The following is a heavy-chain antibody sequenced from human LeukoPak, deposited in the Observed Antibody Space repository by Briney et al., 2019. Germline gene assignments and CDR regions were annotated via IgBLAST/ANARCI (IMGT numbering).Heavy chain of an antibody. D-gene: IGHD3-10*01. V-gene: IGHV4-4*07. J-gene: IGHJ6*03. Sequence: PSETLSLTCTVSGGSISSYYWSWIRQPAGKGLEWIGRIYTSGSTNYNPSLKSRVTMSVDTSKNQFSLKLSSVTAADTAVYYCAREPYGSGSYPYYYYYMDAWGKGTTVTVSS. CDR2: IYTSGST. CDR1: GGSISSYY. CDR3: AREPYGSGSYPYYYYYMDA.